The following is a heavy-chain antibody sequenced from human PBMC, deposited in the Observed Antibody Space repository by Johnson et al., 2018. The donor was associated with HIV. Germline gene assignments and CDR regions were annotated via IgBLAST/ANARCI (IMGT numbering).Heavy chain of an antibody. CDR1: GFTFSSYA. CDR3: ARVAVGYSYGSYAFHI. V-gene: IGHV3-30*03. D-gene: IGHD5-18*01. CDR2: ISYDGSNK. Sequence: QVQLVESGGGLVQPGGSLRLSCAASGFTFSSYAMSWVRQAPGKGLEWVAIISYDGSNKYYADSVKGRFTISRDNSKNTLYLQMNSLRAGDTAVYYCARVAVGYSYGSYAFHIWGQGTMVTVSS. J-gene: IGHJ3*02.